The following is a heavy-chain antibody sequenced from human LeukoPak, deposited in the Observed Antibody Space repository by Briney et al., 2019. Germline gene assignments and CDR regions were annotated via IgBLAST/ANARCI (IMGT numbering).Heavy chain of an antibody. J-gene: IGHJ3*02. CDR3: AREITGEAFDI. CDR1: GLTFSSYS. V-gene: IGHV3-21*01. D-gene: IGHD7-27*01. Sequence: GGSLRLSCAASGLTFSSYSMNWVRQAPGKGLEWVSSISSRSSSMYYADSVKGRFTISGDNAKNSLYLQMNSLRAEDTAVYYCAREITGEAFDIWGQGTMVTVSS. CDR2: ISSRSSSM.